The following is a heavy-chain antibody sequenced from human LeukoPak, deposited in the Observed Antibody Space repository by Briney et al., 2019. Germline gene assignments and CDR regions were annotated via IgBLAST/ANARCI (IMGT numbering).Heavy chain of an antibody. V-gene: IGHV4-39*01. CDR2: IYYSGST. CDR1: GGSISSSSYY. Sequence: SETLSLTCTVSGGSISSSSYYWGWIRQPPGEGLEWIGSIYYSGSTYYNPSLKSRVTISVDTSKNQFSLKLSSVTAADTAVYYCARRSVAHFDYWGQGTLVTVSS. D-gene: IGHD6-19*01. CDR3: ARRSVAHFDY. J-gene: IGHJ4*02.